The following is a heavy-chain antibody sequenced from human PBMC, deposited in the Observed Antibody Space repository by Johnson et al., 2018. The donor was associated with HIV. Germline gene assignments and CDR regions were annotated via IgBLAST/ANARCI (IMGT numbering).Heavy chain of an antibody. V-gene: IGHV3-11*04. CDR2: ISSSGTTI. J-gene: IGHJ3*02. CDR3: ARSKDCSGGSCPEGLDI. Sequence: QVQLVESGGGLVKPGGSLRLSCVASGFTFSDYYMGWIRQAPGKGLEWVSYISSSGTTIYSADSVQGRFTTSRDNAKKSLSLQMNSLRAADTAVYYCARSKDCSGGSCPEGLDIWGQETMVIVSS. CDR1: GFTFSDYY. D-gene: IGHD2-15*01.